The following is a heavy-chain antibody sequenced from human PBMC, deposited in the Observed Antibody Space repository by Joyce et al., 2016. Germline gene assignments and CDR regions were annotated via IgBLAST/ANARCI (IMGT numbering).Heavy chain of an antibody. CDR3: AKGPRIAARPNYYYYGMDV. D-gene: IGHD6-6*01. Sequence: EVQLLESGGALVQPGGSLRLSCAASGFTFTNYAMSWVRQDPGRGLEWVSSSSSSGGTTHYADSVKGRFTISRDNSKNTLNLQVNSLRAEDTAIYYCAKGPRIAARPNYYYYGMDVWGQGTTVTVSS. CDR1: GFTFTNYA. V-gene: IGHV3-23*01. J-gene: IGHJ6*02. CDR2: SSSSGGTT.